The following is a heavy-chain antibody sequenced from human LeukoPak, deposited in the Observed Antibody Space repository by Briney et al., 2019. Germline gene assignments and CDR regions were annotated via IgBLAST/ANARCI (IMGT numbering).Heavy chain of an antibody. J-gene: IGHJ4*02. V-gene: IGHV1-2*02. CDR1: GYTSTGYY. CDR2: IIPNSGGA. D-gene: IGHD4-17*01. Sequence: ASVKVSCKASGYTSTGYYIHWVRQAPGQGLEWMGWIIPNSGGAEYAQKFQDRVTMTRDTSTSTAYLELSRLTSGDTAVYYCARSARSPPTVTYGDYYDYWGQGTLVTVSS. CDR3: ARSARSPPTVTYGDYYDY.